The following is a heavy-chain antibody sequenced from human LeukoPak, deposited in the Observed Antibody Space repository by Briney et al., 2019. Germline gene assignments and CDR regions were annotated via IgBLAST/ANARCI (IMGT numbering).Heavy chain of an antibody. CDR1: GFTFSSYG. Sequence: GGSLRLSCAASGFTFSSYGMSWVRQAPGKGLEWVSAISGSGGSTYYADSVKGRFTISRDNSKNTLYLQMNSLRAEDTAVYYCARDSGSDFDYWGQGTLVTVSS. D-gene: IGHD3-10*01. J-gene: IGHJ4*02. CDR3: ARDSGSDFDY. CDR2: ISGSGGST. V-gene: IGHV3-23*01.